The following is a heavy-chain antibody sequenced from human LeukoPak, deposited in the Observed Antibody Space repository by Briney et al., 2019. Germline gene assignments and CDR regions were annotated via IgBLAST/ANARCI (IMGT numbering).Heavy chain of an antibody. D-gene: IGHD3-22*01. CDR1: GFTFSSYA. CDR2: ISGSGGST. Sequence: GGSLRLSCAASGFTFSSYAMRWVRQAPGKGLEWVSAISGSGGSTYYADSVKGRFTISRDNSKNTLYLQMNSLRAEDTAVYYCAKTYDSSGYYFDYWGQGTLVTVSS. CDR3: AKTYDSSGYYFDY. J-gene: IGHJ4*02. V-gene: IGHV3-23*01.